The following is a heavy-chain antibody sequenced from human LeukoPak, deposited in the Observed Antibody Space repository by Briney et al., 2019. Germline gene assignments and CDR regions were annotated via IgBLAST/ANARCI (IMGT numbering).Heavy chain of an antibody. V-gene: IGHV3-23*01. Sequence: PGGSLRLSCAASGFTFSSYAISWVRQAPGKGLEWVSSISGSGGSTFYADPVKGRFTISRDNSKNTLYLQMNSLRAEDTAVYYCAKDIGIVAYDAFEMWGQGTMVTVSS. CDR1: GFTFSSYA. D-gene: IGHD5-12*01. CDR3: AKDIGIVAYDAFEM. CDR2: ISGSGGST. J-gene: IGHJ3*02.